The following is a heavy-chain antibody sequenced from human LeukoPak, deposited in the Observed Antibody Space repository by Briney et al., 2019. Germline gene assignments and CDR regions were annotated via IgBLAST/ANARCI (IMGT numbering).Heavy chain of an antibody. CDR1: GFTFSSYG. CDR3: ARGYDCSGYWRDAFDI. CDR2: ISTNGGRT. V-gene: IGHV3-64*01. D-gene: IGHD3-22*01. J-gene: IGHJ3*02. Sequence: GGALRLSCAAFGFTFSSYGIDWVRQAPGKGLEYVSSISTNGGRTDYAKSVKGRFTISRDNSKNTLYLQMGSLRAEDMAVYYCARGYDCSGYWRDAFDIWGQGTMVTVSS.